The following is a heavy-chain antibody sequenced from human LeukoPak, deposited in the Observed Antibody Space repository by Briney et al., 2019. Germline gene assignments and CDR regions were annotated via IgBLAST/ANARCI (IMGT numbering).Heavy chain of an antibody. CDR3: ARFVLVPAALDY. V-gene: IGHV1-69*05. D-gene: IGHD2-2*01. J-gene: IGHJ4*02. Sequence: SVKVSCKASGGTFNSYAISWVPQAPGQGLEWMGGIIPIFGTANYAQKFQGRVTITTDESTSTAYMELSSLRSEDTAVYYCARFVLVPAALDYWGQGTLVTVSS. CDR1: GGTFNSYA. CDR2: IIPIFGTA.